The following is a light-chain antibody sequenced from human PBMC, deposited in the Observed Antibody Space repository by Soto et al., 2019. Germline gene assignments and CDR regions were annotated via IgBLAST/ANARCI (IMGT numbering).Light chain of an antibody. J-gene: IGLJ1*01. Sequence: QSVLTQPPSVSGAPGQGVTISCTGSSSNSGAGYDVQWYQQLPGTAPKLLIYGNTNRPSGVPDRFSGSKSGTSASLAITGLQAEDEADYYCQSYDSSLSAHYVLGTGTKLTVL. CDR1: SSNSGAGYD. CDR2: GNT. CDR3: QSYDSSLSAHYV. V-gene: IGLV1-40*01.